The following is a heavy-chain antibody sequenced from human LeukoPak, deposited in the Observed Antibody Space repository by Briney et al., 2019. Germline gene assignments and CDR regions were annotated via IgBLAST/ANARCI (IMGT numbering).Heavy chain of an antibody. CDR2: INPSGGST. V-gene: IGHV1-46*01. CDR3: ARVTWGLRKLDY. D-gene: IGHD7-27*01. J-gene: IGHJ4*02. CDR1: GYTFTSYY. Sequence: ASVKVSCKASGYTFTSYYMHWVRQAPGQGLEWMGIINPSGGSTSYAQKFQGRVTMTRDMSTSTVYMELSSLRSEDTAVYYCARVTWGLRKLDYWGQGTLVTVSS.